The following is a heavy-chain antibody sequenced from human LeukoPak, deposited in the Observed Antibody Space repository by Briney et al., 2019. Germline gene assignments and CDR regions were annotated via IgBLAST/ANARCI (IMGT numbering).Heavy chain of an antibody. CDR1: GFTVSSNY. V-gene: IGHV3-23*01. Sequence: GGSLRLSCAACGFTVSSNYMRWGRQAPGKGLEWVSAISGSGAYTYYADSVKGRFTISSDNSKNTLYLQMNSLRADDTAVYYCAKCSSGWLFDYWGQGTLVTVSS. CDR3: AKCSSGWLFDY. J-gene: IGHJ4*02. CDR2: ISGSGAYT. D-gene: IGHD6-19*01.